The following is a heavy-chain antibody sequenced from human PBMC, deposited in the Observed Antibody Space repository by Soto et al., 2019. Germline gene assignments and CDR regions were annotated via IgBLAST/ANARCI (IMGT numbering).Heavy chain of an antibody. V-gene: IGHV3-48*02. CDR3: ARDSAYSGRSVEGGFDS. Sequence: GGSLRLSCAASGSTFSSYSTNWVRQAPWKGLEWVSYISSSSITIYYADSVKGRFNISRDNAKNSLYLQMNSLRDEDTAVYYCARDSAYSGRSVEGGFDSFGQRTLVAVSP. CDR1: GSTFSSYS. J-gene: IGHJ4*02. CDR2: ISSSSITI. D-gene: IGHD2-15*01.